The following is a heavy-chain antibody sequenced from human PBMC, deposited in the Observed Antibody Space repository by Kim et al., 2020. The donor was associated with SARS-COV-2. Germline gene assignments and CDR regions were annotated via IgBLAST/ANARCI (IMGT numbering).Heavy chain of an antibody. D-gene: IGHD2-15*01. CDR3: AREMLHNWFDP. Sequence: TNYTPSPQSRVTMSVDTSKNQFSLKLSSVTAADTAVYYCAREMLHNWFDPWGQGTLVTVSS. J-gene: IGHJ5*02. V-gene: IGHV4-4*07. CDR2: T.